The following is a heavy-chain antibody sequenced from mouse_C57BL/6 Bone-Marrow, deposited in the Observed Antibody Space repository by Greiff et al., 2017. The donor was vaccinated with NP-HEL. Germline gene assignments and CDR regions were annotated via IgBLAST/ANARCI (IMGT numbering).Heavy chain of an antibody. V-gene: IGHV5-4*01. D-gene: IGHD2-2*01. CDR2: ISDGGSYT. J-gene: IGHJ2*01. CDR1: GFTFSSYA. Sequence: EVQGVESGGGLVKPGGSLKLSCAASGFTFSSYAMSWVRQTPEKRLEWVATISDGGSYTYYPDNVKGRFTISRDNAKNNLYLQMSHLKSEDTAMYYCARNLLWLRLYFDYWGQGTTLTVSS. CDR3: ARNLLWLRLYFDY.